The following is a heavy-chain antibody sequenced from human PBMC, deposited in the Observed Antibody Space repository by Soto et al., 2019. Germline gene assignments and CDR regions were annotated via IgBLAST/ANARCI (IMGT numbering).Heavy chain of an antibody. CDR2: ISGSGGST. Sequence: EVQLLESGGGLVQPGGSLRLSCAASGFTFSSYAMSWVRQAPGKGLEWVSAISGSGGSTYYADSVKGRFTISRDNSKNPLYLQMNSLRAEDTAVYYCAKDSRDYDYIWGSYRYTPFDYWGQGTLVTVSS. CDR3: AKDSRDYDYIWGSYRYTPFDY. J-gene: IGHJ4*02. CDR1: GFTFSSYA. D-gene: IGHD3-16*02. V-gene: IGHV3-23*01.